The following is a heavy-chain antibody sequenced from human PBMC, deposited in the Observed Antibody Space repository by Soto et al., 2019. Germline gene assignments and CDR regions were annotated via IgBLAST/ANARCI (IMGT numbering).Heavy chain of an antibody. J-gene: IGHJ6*02. CDR1: GGTFSSYA. CDR2: IIPIFGTA. V-gene: IGHV1-69*01. CDR3: ARENIVATIRNYYYYYGMDV. Sequence: QVQLVQSGAEVKKPGSSVKVSCKASGGTFSSYAISWVRQAPGQGLEWMGGIIPIFGTANYAQKFQGRVTITADESTSTAYMELSSLRSEDTAVYYCARENIVATIRNYYYYYGMDVWGQGTTVTVSS. D-gene: IGHD5-12*01.